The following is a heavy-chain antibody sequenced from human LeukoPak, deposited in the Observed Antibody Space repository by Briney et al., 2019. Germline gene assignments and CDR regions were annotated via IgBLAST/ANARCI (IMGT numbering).Heavy chain of an antibody. Sequence: SETLSLTCTVSGGSISSYYWSWVRQPPGKGLEWVGYIYYSGSTNYNPSLKSRVTTSVDTCKNQFSLRRSSVTAADTAVYYCVSLLNPPGGYYDLWSGYPHFDYWGQGTLVPVSS. V-gene: IGHV4-59*01. CDR3: VSLLNPPGGYYDLWSGYPHFDY. J-gene: IGHJ4*02. CDR1: GGSISSYY. CDR2: IYYSGST. D-gene: IGHD3-3*01.